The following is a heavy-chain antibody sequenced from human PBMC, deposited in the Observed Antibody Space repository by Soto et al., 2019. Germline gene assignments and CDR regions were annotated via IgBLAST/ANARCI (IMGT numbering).Heavy chain of an antibody. Sequence: ASVKVSCKASGYTFTSYAMHWVRQAPGQRLEWMGWINAGNGNTKYSQKFQGRVTITRDTSASTAYMELSSLRSEDTAVYYCARDQREYSRGWYFAYWGQGTLVTVSS. CDR1: GYTFTSYA. CDR3: ARDQREYSRGWYFAY. J-gene: IGHJ4*02. CDR2: INAGNGNT. V-gene: IGHV1-3*01. D-gene: IGHD6-19*01.